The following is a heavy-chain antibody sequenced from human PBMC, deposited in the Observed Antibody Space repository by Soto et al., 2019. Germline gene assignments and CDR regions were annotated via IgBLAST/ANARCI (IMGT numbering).Heavy chain of an antibody. CDR1: GASIRDYY. CDR3: ARDGEYTSGWYSFDS. D-gene: IGHD6-19*01. CDR2: VYVSGTS. J-gene: IGHJ5*01. V-gene: IGHV4-4*07. Sequence: LALTCTVPGASIRDYYWYWIRHPDGRALEWIGRVYVSGTSYFNPPINSRVTMSVDPSNNQVSLKLSSVTAADSDIYYCARDGEYTSGWYSFDSWGPGTLATVSS.